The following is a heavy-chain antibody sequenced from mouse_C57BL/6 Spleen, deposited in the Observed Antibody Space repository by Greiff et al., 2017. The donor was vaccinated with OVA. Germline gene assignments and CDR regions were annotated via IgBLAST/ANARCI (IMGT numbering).Heavy chain of an antibody. CDR2: IYPGDGDT. CDR3: ARYITTTGYFDV. D-gene: IGHD1-1*01. Sequence: VQLQQSGPELVKPGASVKISCKASGYAFSSSWMNWVKQRPGKGLEWIGRIYPGDGDTNYNGKFKGKATLTADKSSSTAYMQLSSLTSEDSAVYFCARYITTTGYFDVWGTGITVTVSS. J-gene: IGHJ1*03. V-gene: IGHV1-82*01. CDR1: GYAFSSSW.